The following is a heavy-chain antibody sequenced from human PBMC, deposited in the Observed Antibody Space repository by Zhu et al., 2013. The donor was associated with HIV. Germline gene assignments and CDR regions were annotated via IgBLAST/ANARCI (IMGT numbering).Heavy chain of an antibody. CDR1: GYPFTGYY. D-gene: IGHD2-2*01. J-gene: IGHJ2*01. V-gene: IGHV1-2*02. Sequence: QVQVAQSGAEVKKPGASVTVSCKASGYPFTGYYMHWVRQAPGQGLEWMGWINPNSGGTNYAQKFQGRVTMTRDTSISTAYMELSRLRSDDTAVYYCARVPSRYQLEGGLWGRGTLVTVSS. CDR2: INPNSGGT. CDR3: ARVPSRYQLEGGL.